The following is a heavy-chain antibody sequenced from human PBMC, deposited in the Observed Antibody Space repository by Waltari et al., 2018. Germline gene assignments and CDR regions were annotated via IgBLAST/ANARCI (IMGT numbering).Heavy chain of an antibody. CDR1: GGSFSEHY. D-gene: IGHD3-10*01. V-gene: IGHV4-34*01. Sequence: QVQLQQWGAGLLKPSETLSLMCTVYGGSFSEHYWSWIRQPPGKGLEWIGEIKDGGFNKYNPSLESRVTMSLDRSKNQFSLKLRSVTAADTAVYFCARGRTSELWFGEFNYWGPGTLVTVSS. CDR3: ARGRTSELWFGEFNY. J-gene: IGHJ4*02. CDR2: IKDGGFN.